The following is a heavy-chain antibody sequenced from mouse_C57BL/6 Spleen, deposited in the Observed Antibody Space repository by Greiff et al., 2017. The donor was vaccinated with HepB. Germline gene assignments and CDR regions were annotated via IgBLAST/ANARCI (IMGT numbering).Heavy chain of an antibody. CDR3: TRDAPPYYFDY. CDR2: ISSGGDYI. J-gene: IGHJ2*01. V-gene: IGHV5-9-1*02. CDR1: GFTFSSYA. Sequence: EVHLVESGEGLVKPGGSLKLSCAASGFTFSSYAMSWVRQTPEKRLEWVAYISSGGDYIYYADTVKGRFTISRDNARNTLYLQMSSLKSEDTAMYYCTRDAPPYYFDYWGQGTTLTVSS.